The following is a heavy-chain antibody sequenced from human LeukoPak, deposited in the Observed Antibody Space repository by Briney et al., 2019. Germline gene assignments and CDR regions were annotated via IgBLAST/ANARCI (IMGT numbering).Heavy chain of an antibody. J-gene: IGHJ4*02. CDR3: TRGGRYCGGDCYSYFDY. CDR1: GGSISSYY. V-gene: IGHV4-59*01. Sequence: PSETLSLTCTVSGGSISSYYWSWLRQPPGKGLEWIGYIYYSGSTNYNPSLKSRVTISVDTSKNQFSLKLSSVTAADTAVYYCTRGGRYCGGDCYSYFDYWGQGTLVTVSS. CDR2: IYYSGST. D-gene: IGHD2-21*02.